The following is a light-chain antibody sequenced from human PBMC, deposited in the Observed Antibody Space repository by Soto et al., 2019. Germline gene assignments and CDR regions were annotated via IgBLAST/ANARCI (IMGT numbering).Light chain of an antibody. V-gene: IGKV3-11*01. CDR3: QRRSNWPGKLT. CDR1: QSVSSY. J-gene: IGKJ4*01. Sequence: EIVLTQSPATLSLSPGERATLSCRASQSVSSYLAWYQQKPGQAPRLLIYDASNRATGIPARFSGSGSGTDFTLTISSLEPEDFAVYYCQRRSNWPGKLTFGGGTKVEIK. CDR2: DAS.